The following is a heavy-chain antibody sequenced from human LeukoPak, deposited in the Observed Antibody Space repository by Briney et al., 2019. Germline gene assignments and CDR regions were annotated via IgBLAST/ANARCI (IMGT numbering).Heavy chain of an antibody. Sequence: GASVKVSCKASGYTFTSYGISWVRQAPGQGLEWMGWISAYNGNTNYAQKLQGRVTMTRDTSISTAYMELSRLRSDDTAVYYCASGYYDILTGYGKWPRGNWFDPWGRGTLVTVSS. CDR1: GYTFTSYG. J-gene: IGHJ5*02. CDR2: ISAYNGNT. CDR3: ASGYYDILTGYGKWPRGNWFDP. V-gene: IGHV1-18*01. D-gene: IGHD3-9*01.